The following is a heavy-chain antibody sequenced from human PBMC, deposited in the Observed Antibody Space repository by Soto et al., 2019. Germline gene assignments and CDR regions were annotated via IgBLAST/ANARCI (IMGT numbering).Heavy chain of an antibody. J-gene: IGHJ5*02. Sequence: GGSLRLSCAASGFTFSSYSMNWVRQAPGKGLEWVSSISSSSSYIYYADSVKGRFTISRDNAKNSLYLQMNSLRAEDTAVYYCASELPGSGGYWFDPWGQGTLVTVSS. D-gene: IGHD6-19*01. CDR1: GFTFSSYS. CDR2: ISSSSSYI. V-gene: IGHV3-21*01. CDR3: ASELPGSGGYWFDP.